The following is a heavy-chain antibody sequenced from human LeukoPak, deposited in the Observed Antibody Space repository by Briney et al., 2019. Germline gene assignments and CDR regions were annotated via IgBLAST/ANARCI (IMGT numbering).Heavy chain of an antibody. CDR1: GGSISSYY. V-gene: IGHV4-59*01. J-gene: IGHJ6*03. D-gene: IGHD3-16*01. CDR2: IYYSGST. Sequence: PSETLSLTCAVSGGSISSYYWSWIRQPPGKGLEWIGYIYYSGSTNYNPSLKSRVTISVDTSKNQFSLKLSSVTAADTAVYYCARETSQKGAHYMDVWGKGTTVTISS. CDR3: ARETSQKGAHYMDV.